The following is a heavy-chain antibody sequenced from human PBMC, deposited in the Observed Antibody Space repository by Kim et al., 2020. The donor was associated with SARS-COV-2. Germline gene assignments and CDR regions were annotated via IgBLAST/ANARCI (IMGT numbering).Heavy chain of an antibody. V-gene: IGHV4-31*03. CDR3: ARVSYVGNVLEY. J-gene: IGHJ4*02. CDR1: GGSISSGNYY. D-gene: IGHD3-16*01. CDR2: IYHSGNT. Sequence: SETLSLTCTVSGGSISSGNYYWSWIRQHPGKGLEWIGYIYHSGNTYYNPSLKSRVTISVDTSQNQFYLKMSSVTAADTAVYYCARVSYVGNVLEYWGQGTLVTVSS.